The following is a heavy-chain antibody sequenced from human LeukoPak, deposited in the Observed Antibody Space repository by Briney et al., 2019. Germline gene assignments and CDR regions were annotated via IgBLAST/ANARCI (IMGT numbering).Heavy chain of an antibody. CDR3: ARLYDSSGYYSGY. J-gene: IGHJ4*02. D-gene: IGHD3-22*01. CDR1: GYSFTSYW. V-gene: IGHV5-51*01. Sequence: GESLKISCKGSGYSFTSYWIGGVRQMPGKGLEWMGIIYPGDSDTRYSPSFQGQVTISADKSISTAYLQWSSLKVSDTAMYYCARLYDSSGYYSGYWGQGTLVTVSS. CDR2: IYPGDSDT.